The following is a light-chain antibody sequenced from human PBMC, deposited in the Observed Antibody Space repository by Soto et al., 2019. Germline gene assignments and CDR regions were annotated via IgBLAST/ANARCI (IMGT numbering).Light chain of an antibody. J-gene: IGKJ1*01. V-gene: IGKV3-15*01. CDR3: QQYNSWPRT. CDR2: GAS. CDR1: QSVYSN. Sequence: VVMTQSPATLSVSPGERATFSCRASQSVYSNLAWYQQKPGQAPRLLIYGASSRASRVPVRFSGSGSGTEFTLTISSVESEDFAVYYFQQYNSWPRTFGQGTKVEIK.